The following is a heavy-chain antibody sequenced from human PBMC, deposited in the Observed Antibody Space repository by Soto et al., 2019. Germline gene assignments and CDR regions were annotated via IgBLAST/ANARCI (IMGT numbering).Heavy chain of an antibody. CDR2: ISAYNGNT. CDR3: ARYQQQLVY. CDR1: GYSFASYG. V-gene: IGHV1-18*01. D-gene: IGHD6-13*01. Sequence: ASAKGSCKGSGYSFASYGISWVRQAPGQGLEWMGWISAYNGNTNYAQKLQGRVTMTTDTSTSTAYMELRSLRSDDTAVYYCARYQQQLVYWGQGTLVTVSS. J-gene: IGHJ4*02.